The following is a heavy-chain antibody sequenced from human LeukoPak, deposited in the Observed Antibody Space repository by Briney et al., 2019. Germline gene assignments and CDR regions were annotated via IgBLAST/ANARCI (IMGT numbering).Heavy chain of an antibody. J-gene: IGHJ4*02. CDR1: GFTFSSYW. D-gene: IGHD3-22*01. V-gene: IGHV3-74*01. CDR2: INSDGSST. Sequence: PGGSLRLSCAASGFTFSSYWMHWVRQAPGKGLAWVSRINSDGSSTSYADSVKGRFTISRDNAKNTLYLQMNSLRAEDTAVYYCARGSHTTMIVVVITEYWGQGTLVTVSS. CDR3: ARGSHTTMIVVVITEY.